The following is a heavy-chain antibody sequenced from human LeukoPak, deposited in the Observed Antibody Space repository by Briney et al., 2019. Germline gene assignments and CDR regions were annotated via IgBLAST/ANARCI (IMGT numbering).Heavy chain of an antibody. CDR2: INPSGGST. J-gene: IGHJ4*02. D-gene: IGHD3-3*01. V-gene: IGHV1-46*01. CDR1: GYTFTSYY. CDR3: ARDHLLPLRFLEWLF. Sequence: ASVKVSCKASGYTFTSYYMHWVRQAPGQGLEWMGIINPSGGSTSYAQKFQGRVTMTRDTSISTAYMELSRLRSDDTAVYYCARDHLLPLRFLEWLFWGQGTLVTVSS.